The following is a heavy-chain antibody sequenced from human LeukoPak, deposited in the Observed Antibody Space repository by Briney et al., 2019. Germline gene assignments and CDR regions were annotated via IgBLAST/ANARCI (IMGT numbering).Heavy chain of an antibody. D-gene: IGHD6-13*01. CDR2: IYYSGST. V-gene: IGHV4-39*07. CDR1: GGSISSSSYY. J-gene: IGHJ2*01. Sequence: SETLSLTCTVSGGSISSSSYYWGWIRQPPGKGLEWIGSIYYSGSTYYNPSLKSRVTISVDTSENQFSLKLSSVTAADTAVYYCARGEAAAAADWYFDLWGRGTLVTVSS. CDR3: ARGEAAAAADWYFDL.